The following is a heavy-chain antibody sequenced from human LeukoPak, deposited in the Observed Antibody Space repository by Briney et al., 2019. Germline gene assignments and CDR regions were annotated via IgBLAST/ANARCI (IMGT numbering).Heavy chain of an antibody. CDR2: IYPGDSDT. D-gene: IGHD2-15*01. CDR3: ANNYSPLPENAFDI. J-gene: IGHJ3*02. Sequence: GESLKISCKGSGYTFTNYWIGWVRQMPGKGLEWMGIIYPGDSDTRYSPSFQGHVTFSVDKSISTAYLQWSSLKASDTATYYCANNYSPLPENAFDIRGQGTMVTVSS. CDR1: GYTFTNYW. V-gene: IGHV5-51*01.